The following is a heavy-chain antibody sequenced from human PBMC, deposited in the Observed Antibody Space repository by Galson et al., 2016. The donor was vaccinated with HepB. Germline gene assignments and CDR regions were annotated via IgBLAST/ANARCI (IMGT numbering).Heavy chain of an antibody. V-gene: IGHV3-7*01. J-gene: IGHJ6*02. CDR3: ARERGADSGWYQVNHYYGMDV. Sequence: SLRLSCAGSGFTFSSYWMSWVCQAPGKGLEWVANIKQDGSETYYLDSVKGRFTISRDNAKNTLYLQMNSLRVEDTAVYYCARERGADSGWYQVNHYYGMDVWGQGTTVTVSS. CDR1: GFTFSSYW. CDR2: IKQDGSET. D-gene: IGHD6-19*01.